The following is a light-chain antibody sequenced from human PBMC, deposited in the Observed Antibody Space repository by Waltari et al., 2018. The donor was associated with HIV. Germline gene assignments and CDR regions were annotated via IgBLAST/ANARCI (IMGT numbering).Light chain of an antibody. CDR3: MQSLQSIT. CDR2: LAS. CDR1: QSLLRNGYNY. V-gene: IGKV2-28*01. J-gene: IGKJ5*01. Sequence: DIVMTQSPLSLPVTTGEPASISCRSSQSLLRNGYNYLDWYLQKPGQSLQLLIFLASNRAAGVPDRFSGSGSGTDFTLHISRVEAEDVGVYYCMQSLQSITFGQGTRLDIK.